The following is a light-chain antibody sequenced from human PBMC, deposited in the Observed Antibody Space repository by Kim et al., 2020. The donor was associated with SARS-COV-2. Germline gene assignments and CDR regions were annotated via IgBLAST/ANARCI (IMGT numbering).Light chain of an antibody. V-gene: IGLV1-44*01. J-gene: IGLJ1*01. CDR3: AAWDGSLNGYV. CDR1: GSNIGSRI. CDR2: SNN. Sequence: GHSITTPCPGSGSNIGSRIVNWYQQIPGTAPNLIIYSNNQRPSGVPDRFSGSKSGTAGSLAISGLQSEDEADYYCAAWDGSLNGYVFGTGTKVTVL.